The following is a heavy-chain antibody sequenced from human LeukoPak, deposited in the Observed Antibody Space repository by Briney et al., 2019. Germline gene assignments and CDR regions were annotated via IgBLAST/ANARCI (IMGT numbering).Heavy chain of an antibody. CDR3: AREGSALGFGMDV. V-gene: IGHV3-23*01. CDR1: GFTFSSYG. Sequence: GGSLRLSCAASGFTFSSYGMSWVRQAPGKGLEWVSAISGSGGSTYYADSVKGRFTISRDNAKNSLYLQMNSLRAEDTAVYYCAREGSALGFGMDVWGKGTTVTISS. J-gene: IGHJ6*04. CDR2: ISGSGGST. D-gene: IGHD3-16*01.